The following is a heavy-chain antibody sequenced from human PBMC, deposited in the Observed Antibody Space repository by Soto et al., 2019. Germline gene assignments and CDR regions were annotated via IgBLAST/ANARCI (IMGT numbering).Heavy chain of an antibody. CDR3: AKHWCSGCRWFDP. CDR2: ISGSGGST. D-gene: IGHD2-15*01. Sequence: EVQLLESGGGLVQPGGSLRLSCAASGFTFSSYAMSWVRQAPGKGLEWVSAISGSGGSTYYADSVKGRFTISRDNSKNTLYLQMSSLRAEDTALYYCAKHWCSGCRWFDPWGQGTLVTVSS. V-gene: IGHV3-23*01. CDR1: GFTFSSYA. J-gene: IGHJ5*02.